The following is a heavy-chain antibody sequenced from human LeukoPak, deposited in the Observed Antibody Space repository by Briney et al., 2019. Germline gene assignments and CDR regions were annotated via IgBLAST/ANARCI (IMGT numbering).Heavy chain of an antibody. CDR2: INSDGSST. Sequence: QPGGSLRLSCAASGFTFSSYWMHWVRQAPGKGLVWVSRINSDGSSTSYADSVKGRFTISRDNAKNTLYLQMNSLRAEDTAVYYCARVHTATRGFDYWGQGTLVTVSS. CDR3: ARVHTATRGFDY. CDR1: GFTFSSYW. V-gene: IGHV3-74*01. J-gene: IGHJ4*02. D-gene: IGHD5-18*01.